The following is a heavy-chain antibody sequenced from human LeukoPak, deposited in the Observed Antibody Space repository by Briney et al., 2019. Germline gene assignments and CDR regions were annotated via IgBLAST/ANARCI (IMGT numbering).Heavy chain of an antibody. CDR2: INPNRGGT. Sequence: GASVKVSCKASGYTFTGYYMHWVRQAPGQGLEWMGRINPNRGGTNYAQKFQGRVTMTRDTSISTAYMELSRLRSDDTAVYYCARVAAAGAWVDYWGQGTLVTVSS. D-gene: IGHD6-13*01. V-gene: IGHV1-2*06. CDR3: ARVAAAGAWVDY. J-gene: IGHJ4*02. CDR1: GYTFTGYY.